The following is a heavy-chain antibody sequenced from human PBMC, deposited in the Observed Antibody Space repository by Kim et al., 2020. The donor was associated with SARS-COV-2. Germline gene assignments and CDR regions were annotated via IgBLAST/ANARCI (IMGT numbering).Heavy chain of an antibody. J-gene: IGHJ4*02. V-gene: IGHV3-21*01. D-gene: IGHD6-13*01. CDR1: GFTFSGYS. Sequence: GGSLRLSCAASGFTFSGYSMNWVRQAPGKGLEWVSSISSSSSYIYYADSVKGRFTISRDNAKNSLYLQMNSLRAEDTAVYYCAREWQLDPWDWGQGTLVTVSS. CDR3: AREWQLDPWD. CDR2: ISSSSSYI.